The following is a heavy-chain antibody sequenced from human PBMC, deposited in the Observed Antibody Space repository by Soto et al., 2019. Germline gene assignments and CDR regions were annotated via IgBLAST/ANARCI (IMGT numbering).Heavy chain of an antibody. CDR3: AKDRVAGVTGVYSMDV. Sequence: PGGVLRLSCEASGFNFTKYGMHWVRQAPGKGLQWVAVIWYDGINIFYGDSVRGRFTISRDNSKNTLSLQMNSLRAEDTGIYYCAKDRVAGVTGVYSMDVWGQGTTVTVSS. CDR1: GFNFTKYG. CDR2: IWYDGINI. D-gene: IGHD6-19*01. V-gene: IGHV3-33*06. J-gene: IGHJ6*02.